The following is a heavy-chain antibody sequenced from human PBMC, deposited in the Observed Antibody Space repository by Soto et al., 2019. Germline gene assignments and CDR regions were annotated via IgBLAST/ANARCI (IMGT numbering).Heavy chain of an antibody. CDR2: ISAYNGNT. J-gene: IGHJ3*01. D-gene: IGHD3-3*01. Sequence: GASVKVSCKASGYTFTSYGISWVRQAPGQGLEWMGWISAYNGNTNYAQKLQGRVTMTTDTSTSTAYMELRSLRSDDTAVYYCARDSTLPTIFGVANLFDFWGQGTMVPV. V-gene: IGHV1-18*01. CDR1: GYTFTSYG. CDR3: ARDSTLPTIFGVANLFDF.